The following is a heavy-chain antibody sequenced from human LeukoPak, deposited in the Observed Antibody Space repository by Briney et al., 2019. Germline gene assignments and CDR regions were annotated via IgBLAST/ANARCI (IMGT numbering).Heavy chain of an antibody. V-gene: IGHV1-2*06. J-gene: IGHJ4*02. CDR2: INPNSGGT. D-gene: IGHD3-9*01. Sequence: GASVKVSCKASGYTFTGYYIHWVRQAPGQGLEWMGRINPNSGGTNYAQKFQGRATMTRDTSISTAYMELSRLRAEDTAVYYCARRKQVDWYVDYWGQGTLVTVSS. CDR1: GYTFTGYY. CDR3: ARRKQVDWYVDY.